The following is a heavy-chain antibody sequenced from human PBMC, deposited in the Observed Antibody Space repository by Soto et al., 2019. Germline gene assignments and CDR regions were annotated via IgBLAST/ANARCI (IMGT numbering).Heavy chain of an antibody. CDR1: GGSVSSGSYY. CDR2: IYYSGST. Sequence: PSETLSLTCTFSGGSVSSGSYYWSWIRQPPGKGLEWIGYIYYSGSTNYNPSLKSRVTISVDTSKNQFSLKLSSVTAADTAVYYCARMGYSGYDAVDYWGQGTLVTVSS. J-gene: IGHJ4*02. V-gene: IGHV4-61*01. CDR3: ARMGYSGYDAVDY. D-gene: IGHD5-12*01.